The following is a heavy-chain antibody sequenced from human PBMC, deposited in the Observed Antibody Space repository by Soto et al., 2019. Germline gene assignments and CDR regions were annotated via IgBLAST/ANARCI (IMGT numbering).Heavy chain of an antibody. CDR2: IYNSGST. V-gene: IGHV4-59*08. D-gene: IGHD3-3*01. Sequence: QVQLQESGPGLVKPSETLSLTCTVSGDSINSDYWSWVRQPPGKGLEWIGYIYNSGSTNYNPSLKSRVTMSLDPSKNQLSLKLSSVTAADTAVYYCARYLRNGLYYMDVWGEGTTVTVSS. J-gene: IGHJ6*03. CDR3: ARYLRNGLYYMDV. CDR1: GDSINSDY.